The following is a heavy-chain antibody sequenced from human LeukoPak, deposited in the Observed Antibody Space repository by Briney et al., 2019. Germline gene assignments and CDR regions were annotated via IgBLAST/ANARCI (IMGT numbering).Heavy chain of an antibody. D-gene: IGHD4-17*01. Sequence: VSVKVSCKASGYTFTGYYMHWVRQAPGQGLEWMGWINPNSGGTNYAQKFQGRVTMTRDTSISTAYMELSRLRSDDTAVYYCARAKLSMTTVTTVDYWGQGTLVTISS. CDR1: GYTFTGYY. CDR3: ARAKLSMTTVTTVDY. CDR2: INPNSGGT. V-gene: IGHV1-2*02. J-gene: IGHJ4*02.